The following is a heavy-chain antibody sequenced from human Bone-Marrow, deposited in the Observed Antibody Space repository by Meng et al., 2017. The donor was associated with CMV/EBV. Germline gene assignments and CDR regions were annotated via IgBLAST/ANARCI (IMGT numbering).Heavy chain of an antibody. CDR3: AIVLRVPASTKMLLDY. J-gene: IGHJ4*02. Sequence: LSLTCAASGFTFISYSMTWVRQTPGKGLEWVDSIKKDGSEKYYVDSVKGRFTISRDNAETLLYLQMNSLRAEDTAIYYCAIVLRVPASTKMLLDYWGQGTLATVSS. D-gene: IGHD2-2*01. CDR2: IKKDGSEK. CDR1: GFTFISYS. V-gene: IGHV3-7*01.